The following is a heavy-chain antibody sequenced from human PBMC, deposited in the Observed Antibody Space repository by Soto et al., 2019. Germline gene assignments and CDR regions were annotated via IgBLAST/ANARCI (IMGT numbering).Heavy chain of an antibody. J-gene: IGHJ5*02. Sequence: SETLSLTCAVYGGSFSGYYWSWIRQPPGKGLEWIGEINHSGSTNYNPSLKSRVTISVDTSKNQFSLNVSSVTAADTAVYYCARILGYDQLEWYNWFDPWGPGTLVTVSS. CDR3: ARILGYDQLEWYNWFDP. CDR2: INHSGST. V-gene: IGHV4-34*01. D-gene: IGHD3-3*01. CDR1: GGSFSGYY.